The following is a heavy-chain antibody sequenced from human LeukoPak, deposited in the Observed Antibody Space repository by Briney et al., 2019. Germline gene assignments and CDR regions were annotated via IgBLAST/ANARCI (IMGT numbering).Heavy chain of an antibody. CDR2: IYYTGST. V-gene: IGHV4-39*07. D-gene: IGHD3-10*01. CDR3: ARGALLWFGDRMEYYFDY. CDR1: GGSISSSSYS. J-gene: IGHJ4*02. Sequence: SETLSLTCTVSGGSISSSSYSWGWIRQPPGKGLEWIGNIYYTGSTYYHPSLKSRFTISVDTTKNQFSLKLSSVTAADTAVYYCARGALLWFGDRMEYYFDYWGQGTLLTVSS.